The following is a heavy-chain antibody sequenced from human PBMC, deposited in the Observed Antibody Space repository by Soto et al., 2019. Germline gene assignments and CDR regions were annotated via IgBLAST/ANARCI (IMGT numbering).Heavy chain of an antibody. D-gene: IGHD3-22*01. J-gene: IGHJ4*02. V-gene: IGHV4-4*02. Sequence: QVQLRESGPRLVKPSGTLSLTCAVSGSSITSSNWWTWVRQPPGKGLEWIGESYHSGSSNYNPSLKRRVTISVDKSKNQFFLKLTSVTAADTAVYYCARRYYYDSSGYYWGDWGQGTLVTVSS. CDR2: SYHSGSS. CDR3: ARRYYYDSSGYYWGD. CDR1: GSSITSSNW.